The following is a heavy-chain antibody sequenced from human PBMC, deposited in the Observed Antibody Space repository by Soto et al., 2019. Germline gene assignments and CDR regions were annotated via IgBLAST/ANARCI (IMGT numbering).Heavy chain of an antibody. D-gene: IGHD2-2*02. CDR2: ISGSGGST. CDR3: AKGWYCSSTSCYKYYYYYGMDV. J-gene: IGHJ6*02. V-gene: IGHV3-23*01. Sequence: GGSLRLSCAASGFTFSSYAMSWVRQAPGKGLEWVSAISGSGGSTYYADSVKGRFTISRDNSKNTLYLQMNSLRAEDTAVYYCAKGWYCSSTSCYKYYYYYGMDVWGQGTTVTVSS. CDR1: GFTFSSYA.